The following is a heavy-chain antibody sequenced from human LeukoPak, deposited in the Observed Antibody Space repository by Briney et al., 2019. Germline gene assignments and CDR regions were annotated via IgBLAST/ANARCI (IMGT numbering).Heavy chain of an antibody. Sequence: GGSLRLSCAASGFTFSDYYMSWIRQAPGKGLEWVSYISSSGSTIYYADSVKGRFTISRDNAKNSLYLQMNSLRAEDTAVYYCAKSVWDILTVIDYWGQGTLVTVSS. V-gene: IGHV3-11*01. CDR1: GFTFSDYY. CDR3: AKSVWDILTVIDY. D-gene: IGHD3-9*01. CDR2: ISSSGSTI. J-gene: IGHJ4*02.